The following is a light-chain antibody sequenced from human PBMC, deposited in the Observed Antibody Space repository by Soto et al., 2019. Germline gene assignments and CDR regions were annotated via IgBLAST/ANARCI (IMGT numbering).Light chain of an antibody. CDR2: AAS. CDR1: RGISSY. CDR3: QQYNGYRLA. Sequence: DIQLTQSPSFLSASVGDRVTITCRASRGISSYLAWYQQKPGKAPKLLIYAASTLQTGVPSRFSGSGSGTEFTLTISSLQADDFAIYYCQQYNGYRLAFGGGTKVDI. J-gene: IGKJ4*01. V-gene: IGKV1-9*01.